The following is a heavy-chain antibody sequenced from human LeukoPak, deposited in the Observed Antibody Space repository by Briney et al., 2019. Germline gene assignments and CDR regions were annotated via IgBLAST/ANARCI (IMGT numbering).Heavy chain of an antibody. D-gene: IGHD1-26*01. CDR3: AREKIGKGRKLGATTHYYYYYYMDV. CDR1: GGSFSDYY. Sequence: SETLSLTCAVYGGSFSDYYWSWIRQPPGKGLEWIGEINHSGSTTNYNPSLKNRVTISVDTSKKQFSLKLSSVTAADTAVYYCAREKIGKGRKLGATTHYYYYYYMDVWGKGTTVTISS. J-gene: IGHJ6*03. V-gene: IGHV4-34*01. CDR2: INHSGSTT.